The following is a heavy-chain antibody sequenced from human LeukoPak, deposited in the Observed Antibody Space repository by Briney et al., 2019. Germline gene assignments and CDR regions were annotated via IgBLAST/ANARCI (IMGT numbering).Heavy chain of an antibody. V-gene: IGHV1-18*01. CDR3: ARGNRNDPLRN. CDR1: GYTFTSYG. Sequence: ASVKVSCKASGYTFTSYGIHWVRQAPGQGPEWMGWISAYNGRTYYGQRLQGRVTMTTDKSTSTVYMEMRSLIFDDTAVYYCARGNRNDPLRNWGQGTMITVSS. J-gene: IGHJ4*02. CDR2: ISAYNGRT. D-gene: IGHD1-1*01.